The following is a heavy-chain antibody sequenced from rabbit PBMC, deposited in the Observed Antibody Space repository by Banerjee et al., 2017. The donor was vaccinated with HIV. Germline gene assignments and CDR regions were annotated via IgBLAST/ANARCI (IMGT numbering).Heavy chain of an antibody. CDR3: VSYDDYGDRNL. V-gene: IGHV1S43*01. Sequence: QEQLEESGGDLVKPGGTLTLTCKASGIDFSSYYRMCWVRQAPGRGLELIACIYTTSGSTWYASWVNGRFTISRSTSLNTVDLQMTSLTAADTATYFCVSYDDYGDRNLWGPGTLVTVS. D-gene: IGHD2-1*01. CDR1: GIDFSSYYR. CDR2: IYTTSGST. J-gene: IGHJ4*01.